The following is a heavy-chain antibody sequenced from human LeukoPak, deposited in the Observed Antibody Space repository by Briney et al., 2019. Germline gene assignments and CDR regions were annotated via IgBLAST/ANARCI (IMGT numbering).Heavy chain of an antibody. V-gene: IGHV4-59*01. CDR1: GGSISSYY. J-gene: IGHJ4*02. Sequence: SETLSLTCTVSGGSISSYYWSWIRQPPGKGLEWIGYIYYSGSTIYNPSLKSRVTISVDTSKNQFSLKLSSVTAADTAVYYCARGRETGDLDYWGQGTLVTVSS. CDR3: ARGRETGDLDY. D-gene: IGHD7-27*01. CDR2: IYYSGST.